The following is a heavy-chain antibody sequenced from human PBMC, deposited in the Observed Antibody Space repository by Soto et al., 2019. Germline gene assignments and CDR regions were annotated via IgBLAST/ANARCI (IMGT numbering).Heavy chain of an antibody. Sequence: SETLTLTCSVSGGSISSSYWSWIRLPAGKGLEWIGRIYTSGSTNYNPSLKSRVTMSADTSKNQFSLKLSSVTAADTAVYYCARERGAAAGTFYYYYGMDVWGQGTTVS. D-gene: IGHD6-13*01. CDR3: ARERGAAAGTFYYYYGMDV. CDR1: GGSISSSY. J-gene: IGHJ6*02. V-gene: IGHV4-4*07. CDR2: IYTSGST.